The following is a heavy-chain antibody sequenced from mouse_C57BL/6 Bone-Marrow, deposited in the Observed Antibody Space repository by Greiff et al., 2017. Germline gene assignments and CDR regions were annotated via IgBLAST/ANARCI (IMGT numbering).Heavy chain of an antibody. J-gene: IGHJ3*01. Sequence: VQLQQPGAELVKPGASVKLSCKASGYTFTSYWMHWVKQRPGQGLEWIGMIYPNSGSTNYNEKFKSKATLTVDKSSSTAYMQRSSLTSEDSAVYCCARGWLLGFAYWGQGTLVTVSA. CDR2: IYPNSGST. CDR3: ARGWLLGFAY. D-gene: IGHD2-3*01. V-gene: IGHV1-64*01. CDR1: GYTFTSYW.